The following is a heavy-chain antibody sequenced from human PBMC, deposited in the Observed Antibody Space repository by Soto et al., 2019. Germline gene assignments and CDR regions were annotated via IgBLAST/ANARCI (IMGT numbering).Heavy chain of an antibody. D-gene: IGHD2-2*02. CDR1: GDSVSSNSAA. Sequence: SQTLSLTCAISGDSVSSNSAAWNWIRQPPSIGLEWLGRTYYRSKWYNDYAVSVKSRITINPDTSKNQFSLQLNSVTPEDTAVYYCAREIKDIVVVPAAIPSYYYYGMDVWGQGTTVTVSS. V-gene: IGHV6-1*01. CDR2: TYYRSKWYN. CDR3: AREIKDIVVVPAAIPSYYYYGMDV. J-gene: IGHJ6*02.